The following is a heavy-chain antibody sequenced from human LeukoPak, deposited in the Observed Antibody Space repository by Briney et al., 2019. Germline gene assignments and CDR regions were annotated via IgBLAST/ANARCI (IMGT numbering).Heavy chain of an antibody. V-gene: IGHV4-4*02. CDR2: IYHSGDT. J-gene: IGHJ1*01. D-gene: IGHD6-13*01. CDR1: GDTINSDTW. CDR3: AGVLSGRHSSSSEYFQH. Sequence: SGTLSLTCAVSGDTINSDTWWSWVRQPPGKGLEWIAEIYHSGDTNYNPSLKSRVTISVDKSKNQFSLKLNSLTAADTAVYYRAGVLSGRHSSSSEYFQHWGQGSLVTVSS.